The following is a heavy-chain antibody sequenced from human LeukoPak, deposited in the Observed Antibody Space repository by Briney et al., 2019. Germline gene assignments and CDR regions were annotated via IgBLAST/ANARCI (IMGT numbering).Heavy chain of an antibody. J-gene: IGHJ3*02. CDR1: GFTVSSNY. V-gene: IGHV3-53*01. D-gene: IGHD1-1*01. Sequence: GGSLRLSCAASGFTVSSNYMSWVRQAPGKGLEWVSVIYSGGSTYYADSVKGRFTISRDNSKNTLYLQMNSLRAEDTAVYYCARVHDRHDAFDIWRQGTMVTVSS. CDR3: ARVHDRHDAFDI. CDR2: IYSGGST.